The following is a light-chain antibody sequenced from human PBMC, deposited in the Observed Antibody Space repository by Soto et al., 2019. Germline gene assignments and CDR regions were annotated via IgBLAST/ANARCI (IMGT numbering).Light chain of an antibody. V-gene: IGKV3-11*01. J-gene: IGKJ3*01. Sequence: EIVLTQSPATLSLSPGERATLSCRASQSIVSFLAWYQQKPGQPPRLLIYDASNRATGIPGRFSGSGSGTDFTLTISSLEPEDFACYYCQQRGNWPPTFGPGTKVNIK. CDR3: QQRGNWPPT. CDR2: DAS. CDR1: QSIVSF.